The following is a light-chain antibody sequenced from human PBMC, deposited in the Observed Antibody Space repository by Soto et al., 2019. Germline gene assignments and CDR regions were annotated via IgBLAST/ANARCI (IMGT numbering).Light chain of an antibody. CDR2: GAS. J-gene: IGKJ4*01. CDR3: QQYNNWPPLT. V-gene: IGKV3-15*01. Sequence: EIVMTQSPATLSVSPGERATLSCRASQSVSSNLAWYQQKPGQAPRLLIYGASTRATGIAARFSGSGSGTEFTLTIRSLQSEDCAVYYCQQYNNWPPLTFGGGTKVEIK. CDR1: QSVSSN.